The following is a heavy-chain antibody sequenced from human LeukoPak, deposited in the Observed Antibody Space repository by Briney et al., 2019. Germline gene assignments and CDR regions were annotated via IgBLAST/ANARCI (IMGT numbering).Heavy chain of an antibody. CDR3: ARGDGAAGRVFGY. CDR2: IIPIFGTA. Sequence: SVKVSCKASGGTFSSYAISWVRQAPGQGLEWMGGIIPIFGTANYAQKFQGRVTITADESTSTAYMELSSLRSEDTAVYYCARGDGAAGRVFGYWGQGTLVNVPS. D-gene: IGHD6-13*01. V-gene: IGHV1-69*13. J-gene: IGHJ4*02. CDR1: GGTFSSYA.